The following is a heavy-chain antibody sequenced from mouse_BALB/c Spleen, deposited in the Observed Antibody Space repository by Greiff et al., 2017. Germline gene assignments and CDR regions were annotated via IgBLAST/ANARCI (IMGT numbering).Heavy chain of an antibody. CDR1: GFTFSSYA. J-gene: IGHJ4*01. CDR2: ISSGSSTI. CDR3: ARWGLRRRSYAMDY. Sequence: EVKLMESGGGLVKPGGSLKLSCAASGFTFSSYAMSWVRQTPEKRLEWVASISSGSSTIYYADTVKGRFTISRDNPKNTLFLQMTSLRSEDTAMYYCARWGLRRRSYAMDYWGQGTSVTVSS. D-gene: IGHD2-2*01. V-gene: IGHV5-17*02.